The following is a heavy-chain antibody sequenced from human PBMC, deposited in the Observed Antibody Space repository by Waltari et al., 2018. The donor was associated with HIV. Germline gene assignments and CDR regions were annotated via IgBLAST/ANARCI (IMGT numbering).Heavy chain of an antibody. CDR1: GYTFTSYG. V-gene: IGHV1-18*01. D-gene: IGHD3-9*01. CDR3: ARVTRLRYFESFDY. CDR2: SSAYNGTT. Sequence: QVQLVQSGAEVKKPGASVKVSCKASGYTFTSYGISWVRQAPGQGLGWMGWSSAYNGTTNEAQKLQGVVTRTTYTSTSTAYMELRSLRSDDTAVYYCARVTRLRYFESFDYWGQGTLVTVSS. J-gene: IGHJ4*02.